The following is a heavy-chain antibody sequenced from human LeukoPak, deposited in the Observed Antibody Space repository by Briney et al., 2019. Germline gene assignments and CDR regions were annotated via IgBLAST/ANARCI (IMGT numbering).Heavy chain of an antibody. D-gene: IGHD4-11*01. V-gene: IGHV4-30-4*08. CDR2: IYYSGST. J-gene: IGHJ5*02. CDR3: AREVPDYSNFYWFDP. Sequence: PSETLSLTCTVSGGSISSGDYYWSWIRQPPGKGLEWIGYIYYSGSTYYNPSLKSRVTISVDTSKNQFSLKLSSVTAADTAVYYCAREVPDYSNFYWFDPWGQGTLVTVSS. CDR1: GGSISSGDYY.